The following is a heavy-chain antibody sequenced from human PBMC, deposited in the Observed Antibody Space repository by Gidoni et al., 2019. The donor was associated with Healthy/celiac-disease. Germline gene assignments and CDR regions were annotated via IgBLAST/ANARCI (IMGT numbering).Heavy chain of an antibody. CDR1: GFTFSSYA. Sequence: QVQLVESGGGVVQPGRSLRLPCAASGFTFSSYAMHWVRQAPGKGLEWVAVISYDGSNKYYADSVKGRFTISRDNSKNTLYLQMNSLRAEDTAVYYCARDLSTMGYYYYYYGMDVWGQGTTVTVSS. J-gene: IGHJ6*02. D-gene: IGHD5-12*01. V-gene: IGHV3-30-3*01. CDR2: ISYDGSNK. CDR3: ARDLSTMGYYYYYYGMDV.